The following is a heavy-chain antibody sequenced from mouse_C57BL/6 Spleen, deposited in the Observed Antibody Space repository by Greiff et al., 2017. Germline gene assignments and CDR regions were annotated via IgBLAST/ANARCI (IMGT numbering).Heavy chain of an antibody. Sequence: VQLQQSGPELVKPGASVKISCKASGYAFSSSWMNWVKQRPGKGLEWIGRIYPGDGDTNYNGKFKGKDTLTADKSSSTAYMQLSSLTSEDSAVYFCARHYYGSSYSYWGQGTTLTVSS. CDR3: ARHYYGSSYSY. D-gene: IGHD1-1*01. V-gene: IGHV1-82*01. CDR1: GYAFSSSW. J-gene: IGHJ2*01. CDR2: IYPGDGDT.